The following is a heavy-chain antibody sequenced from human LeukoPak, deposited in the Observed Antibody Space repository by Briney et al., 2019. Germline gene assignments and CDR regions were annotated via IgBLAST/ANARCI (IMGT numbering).Heavy chain of an antibody. V-gene: IGHV4-4*07. CDR1: GGSISSYY. Sequence: SETLSLTCTVSGGSISSYYWSWIRQPAGKGLEWIGRIYTSGSTNYNPSLKSRVTMSVDTSKNQFSLKLRSVTAADTAVYYCARDGEDIVVVPAATSSGDYYYYYYMDVWGKGTTVTVSS. D-gene: IGHD2-2*01. J-gene: IGHJ6*03. CDR2: IYTSGST. CDR3: ARDGEDIVVVPAATSSGDYYYYYYMDV.